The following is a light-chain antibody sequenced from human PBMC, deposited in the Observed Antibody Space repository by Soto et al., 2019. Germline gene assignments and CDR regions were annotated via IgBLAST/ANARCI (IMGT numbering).Light chain of an antibody. CDR1: SSNVGGYNY. V-gene: IGLV2-14*01. J-gene: IGLJ2*01. Sequence: QSALTQPASVSGSPGQSITISSTGTSSNVGGYNYISWYQQFPGKAPKLLIYDVSKRPSGVSNRFSGSKSGNTASLTISGLQAEDEADYHCSSYTSIKTIVFGGGTKLTVL. CDR2: DVS. CDR3: SSYTSIKTIV.